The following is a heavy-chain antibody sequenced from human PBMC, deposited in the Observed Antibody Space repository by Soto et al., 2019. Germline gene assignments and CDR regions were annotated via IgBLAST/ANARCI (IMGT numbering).Heavy chain of an antibody. CDR3: ARGGPSIGVVIRVYYYYGMDV. CDR2: INPSGGST. Sequence: QVQLVQSGAEVKKPGASVKVSCKASGYTFTSYYMHWVRQAPGQGLEWMGIINPSGGSTSYAQKFQGRVTMTRDTSTSTVYMDLSSLRSEDTAVYYCARGGPSIGVVIRVYYYYGMDVWGQGTTVTVSS. J-gene: IGHJ6*02. CDR1: GYTFTSYY. D-gene: IGHD3-3*01. V-gene: IGHV1-46*01.